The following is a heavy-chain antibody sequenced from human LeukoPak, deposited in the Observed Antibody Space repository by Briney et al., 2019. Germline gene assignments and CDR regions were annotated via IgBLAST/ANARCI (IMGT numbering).Heavy chain of an antibody. CDR1: GFIFSSYA. CDR3: AKTDCSSTSCYVDY. D-gene: IGHD2-2*01. V-gene: IGHV3-30-3*02. Sequence: GGSLRLSCAASGFIFSSYAMHWVRQAPGKGLEWVAFISSDGSNKYYADSVKGRFTISRDNAKNSLYLQMNSLRAEDTALYYCAKTDCSSTSCYVDYWGQGTLVTVSS. J-gene: IGHJ4*02. CDR2: ISSDGSNK.